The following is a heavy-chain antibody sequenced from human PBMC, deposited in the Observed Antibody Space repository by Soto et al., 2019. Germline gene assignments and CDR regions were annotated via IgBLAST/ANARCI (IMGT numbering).Heavy chain of an antibody. D-gene: IGHD2-2*01. V-gene: IGHV1-18*01. Sequence: ASVKVSCKGFGYSFMKYGINWVRQAPGQGLEWVGWIRPYSGYTHSAQKFHDRLTLTTDTAASTAYMELRILRSADTALYYCAREASVLIPAAQPSRFDSWGQGTLVTVPS. J-gene: IGHJ4*02. CDR3: AREASVLIPAAQPSRFDS. CDR1: GYSFMKYG. CDR2: IRPYSGYT.